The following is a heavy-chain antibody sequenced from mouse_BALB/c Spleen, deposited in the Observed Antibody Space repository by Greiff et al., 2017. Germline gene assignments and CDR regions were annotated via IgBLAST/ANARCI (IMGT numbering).Heavy chain of an antibody. V-gene: IGHV5-6-4*01. J-gene: IGHJ4*01. Sequence: EVHLVESGGGLVKPGGSLKLSCAASGFTFSSYTMSWVRQTPEKRLEWVATISSGGSYTYYPDSVKGRFTISRDNAKNTLYLQMSSLKSEDTAMYYCTRAPYDYDEVPYAMDYWGQGTSVTVSS. CDR1: GFTFSSYT. CDR3: TRAPYDYDEVPYAMDY. CDR2: ISSGGSYT. D-gene: IGHD2-4*01.